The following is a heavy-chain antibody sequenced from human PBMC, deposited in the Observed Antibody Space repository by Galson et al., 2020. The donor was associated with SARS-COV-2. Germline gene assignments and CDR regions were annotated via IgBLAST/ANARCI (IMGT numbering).Heavy chain of an antibody. CDR1: GFTFSSYG. D-gene: IGHD1-7*01. Sequence: GGSLRLSCAASGFTFSSYGMHWVRQAPGKGLEWVAVIWYDGSNKYYADSVKGRFTISRDNSKNTLYLQMNSLRAEDTAVYYCARETGTFEGHFDYWGQGTLVTVSS. J-gene: IGHJ4*02. V-gene: IGHV3-33*01. CDR2: IWYDGSNK. CDR3: ARETGTFEGHFDY.